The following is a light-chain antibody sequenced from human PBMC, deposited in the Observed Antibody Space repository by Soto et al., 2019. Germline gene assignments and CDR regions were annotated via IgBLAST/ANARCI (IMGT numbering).Light chain of an antibody. CDR1: SSDVGNYDS. CDR2: EVN. V-gene: IGLV2-8*01. CDR3: SSYAGSNNYV. Sequence: QSALTQPTSASGSPGQSVTISCTGTSSDVGNYDSVSWYQHHPGKAPQAVIYEVNKRPSGVPDRFSGSKSGNTASLTVSGLQAEDEADYYCSSYAGSNNYVFGTGTKLTVL. J-gene: IGLJ1*01.